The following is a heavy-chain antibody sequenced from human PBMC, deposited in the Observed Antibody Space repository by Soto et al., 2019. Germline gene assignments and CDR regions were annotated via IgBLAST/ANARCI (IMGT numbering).Heavy chain of an antibody. D-gene: IGHD6-6*01. CDR2: INHSGST. CDR1: GGSFSDSY. J-gene: IGHJ5*02. Sequence: SETLSHTCAVYGGSFSDSYWTWIRQSPEEGLEWIGEINHSGSTTYNPSLKSRVTISIDTSKNQFSLSLSSVTAADTAVYYCARPFEYSSSSNWNWFDPWGQGTLVTVSS. V-gene: IGHV4-34*01. CDR3: ARPFEYSSSSNWNWFDP.